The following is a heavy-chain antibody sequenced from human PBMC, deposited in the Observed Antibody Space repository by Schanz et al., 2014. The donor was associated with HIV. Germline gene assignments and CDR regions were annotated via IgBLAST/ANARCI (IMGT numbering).Heavy chain of an antibody. CDR2: ISSSGSTI. J-gene: IGHJ4*02. V-gene: IGHV3-11*01. D-gene: IGHD4-17*01. CDR3: ARECATVTTLGD. CDR1: GFTFSDYY. Sequence: QVQLVESGGGLVKPGGSLRLSCAASGFTFSDYYMSWIRQAPGKGLEWVSYISSSGSTIHYADSVKGRFTISRDNAKNSMYLHLNSLRAEDTAVYYCARECATVTTLGDWGQGTLVTVSS.